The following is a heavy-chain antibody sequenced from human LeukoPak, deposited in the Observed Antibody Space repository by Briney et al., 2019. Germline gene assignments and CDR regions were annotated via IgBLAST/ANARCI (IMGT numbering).Heavy chain of an antibody. J-gene: IGHJ4*02. CDR1: GGSFSGYY. Sequence: SETLSLTCAVYGGSFSGYYWSWIRQPPGKGLEWIGEINHSGSTNYNPSLKSRVTISVDTSKKQFSLELSSVTAADTAVYCVTYYFDSSGPKKNYWGQGTLVTVSS. CDR3: TYYFDSSGPKKNY. D-gene: IGHD3-22*01. V-gene: IGHV4-34*01. CDR2: INHSGST.